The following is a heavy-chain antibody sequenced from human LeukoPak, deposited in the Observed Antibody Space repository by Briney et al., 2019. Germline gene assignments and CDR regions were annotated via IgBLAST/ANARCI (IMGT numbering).Heavy chain of an antibody. CDR2: INHSRST. CDR3: AREKSPDYCSGASCYFDY. D-gene: IGHD2-15*01. V-gene: IGHV4-34*01. CDR1: GGSFSDYY. J-gene: IGHJ4*02. Sequence: SETLSLTCAVYGGSFSDYYWSWIRQPPGKGLEWIGEINHSRSTSYNPSLKSRVTISVDTSKNQFSLKLSSVTAADTAVYYCAREKSPDYCSGASCYFDYWGQGTLVTVSP.